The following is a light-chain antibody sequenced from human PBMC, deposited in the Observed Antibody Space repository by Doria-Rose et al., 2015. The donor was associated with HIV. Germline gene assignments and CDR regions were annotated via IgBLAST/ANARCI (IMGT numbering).Light chain of an antibody. Sequence: TQSPSSVSASVGDRVTITCRASEAISSWLVWYQQKPGKAPRVLIYAASTLQSGVPSRFSGSGFGTDFTLTISNLQPEDFATYYCQQSNSFPITGGQGTRLESK. V-gene: IGKV1-12*01. J-gene: IGKJ5*01. CDR1: EAISSW. CDR3: QQSNSFPIT. CDR2: AAS.